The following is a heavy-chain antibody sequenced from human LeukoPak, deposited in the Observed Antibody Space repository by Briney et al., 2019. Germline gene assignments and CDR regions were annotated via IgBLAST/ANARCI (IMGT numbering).Heavy chain of an antibody. CDR3: ARQGGGFWYFDL. J-gene: IGHJ2*01. Sequence: SETLSLTCTVSGGSISSYYWGWIRQPPGKGLEWIGYIYYSGSTNYNPSLKSRVTISVDTSKNQFSLKLSSVTAADTAVYYCARQGGGFWYFDLWGRGTLVTVSS. V-gene: IGHV4-59*08. D-gene: IGHD6-25*01. CDR1: GGSISSYY. CDR2: IYYSGST.